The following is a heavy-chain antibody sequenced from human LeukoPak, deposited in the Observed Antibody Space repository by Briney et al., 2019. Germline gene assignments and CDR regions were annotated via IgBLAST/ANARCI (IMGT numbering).Heavy chain of an antibody. D-gene: IGHD4-17*01. CDR1: GFTFGDYA. J-gene: IGHJ4*02. CDR2: IRSKAYGGTT. CDR3: TRDPYGDYRFDY. Sequence: GGSLRLSCTASGFTFGDYAMSWVRQAPGKGLEWVGFIRSKAYGGTTEYAASVKGRFTISRDDSKSIAYLQMNSPKTEDTAVYYCTRDPYGDYRFDYWGQGTLVTVSS. V-gene: IGHV3-49*04.